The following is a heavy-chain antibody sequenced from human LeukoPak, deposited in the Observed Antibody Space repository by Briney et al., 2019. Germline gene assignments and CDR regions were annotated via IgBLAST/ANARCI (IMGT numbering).Heavy chain of an antibody. Sequence: NPSETLSLTCTVSGAFISSYYLSWIRQPPGKGLEWIGYIYYTGSSNYNPSLRSRVTISVGRSSNQFSLKLNSVTAADTAMYYCARDQNSYGPTGVFNIWGQGTMVTVSS. CDR1: GAFISSYY. D-gene: IGHD3-10*01. V-gene: IGHV4-59*13. J-gene: IGHJ3*02. CDR2: IYYTGSS. CDR3: ARDQNSYGPTGVFNI.